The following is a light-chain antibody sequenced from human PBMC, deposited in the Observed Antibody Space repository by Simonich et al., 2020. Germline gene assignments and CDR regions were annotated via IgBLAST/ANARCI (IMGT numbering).Light chain of an antibody. CDR3: CSYAGSSTWV. J-gene: IGLJ3*02. V-gene: IGLV2-23*01. Sequence: QSALTQPASVSGSPGQSIPISCTGTSSDVGSYNLVSWYQQHPGKAPKLMIYEGSKRPSGVSNRFSGSKSGNTASLTISGLQAEDEADYYGCSYAGSSTWVFGGGTKLTVL. CDR1: SSDVGSYNL. CDR2: EGS.